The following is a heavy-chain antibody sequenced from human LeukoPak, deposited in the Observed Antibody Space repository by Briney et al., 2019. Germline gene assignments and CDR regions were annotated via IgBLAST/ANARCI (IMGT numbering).Heavy chain of an antibody. J-gene: IGHJ4*02. CDR1: GGSFSGYY. V-gene: IGHV4-34*01. CDR3: ARVPYYDFWSGYSQGLYYFDY. D-gene: IGHD3-3*01. Sequence: SETLSLTCAVYGGSFSGYYWSWIRQPPGKGLEWIGEINHSGSTNYNPSLKSRVTISVDTSKNQFSLKLISVTAADTAVYYCARVPYYDFWSGYSQGLYYFDYWGQGTLVTVSS. CDR2: INHSGST.